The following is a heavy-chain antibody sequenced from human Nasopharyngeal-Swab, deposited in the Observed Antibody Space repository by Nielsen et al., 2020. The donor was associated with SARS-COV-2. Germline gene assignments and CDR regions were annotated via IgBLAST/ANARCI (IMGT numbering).Heavy chain of an antibody. CDR1: GFTFYNYN. D-gene: IGHD3-3*01. V-gene: IGHV3-21*01. CDR3: ARDGLDYDFWSAYFMDV. J-gene: IGHJ6*02. CDR2: ISSSSSYI. Sequence: GGSLRLSCAASGFTFYNYNFNWVRQAPGKGLVWVSSISSSSSYIYYADSVKGRFTISRDNAKNSLYLQMNSLRAEDTAVYYCARDGLDYDFWSAYFMDVWGQGTTVTVSS.